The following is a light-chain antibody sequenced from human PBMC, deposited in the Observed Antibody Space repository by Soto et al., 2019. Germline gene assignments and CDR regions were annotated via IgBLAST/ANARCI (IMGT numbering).Light chain of an antibody. CDR3: AAWDDSLNGSV. CDR2: GNN. Sequence: QSVLTQTPSVSGAPGQRVTVSCTGSSSDIGAGYDVHWYQQLPGTAPKLLIYGNNHRPSGVPDRFSGSKSGTSASLAITGLQAEDEAYYYCAAWDDSLNGSVFXSGTKVTVL. CDR1: SSDIGAGYD. J-gene: IGLJ1*01. V-gene: IGLV1-40*01.